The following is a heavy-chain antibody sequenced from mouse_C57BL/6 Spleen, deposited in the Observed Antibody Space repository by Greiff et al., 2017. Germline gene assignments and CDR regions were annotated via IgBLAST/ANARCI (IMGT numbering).Heavy chain of an antibody. CDR1: GYTFTDYE. CDR3: TRGHRDY. D-gene: IGHD3-1*01. CDR2: IDPETGGT. V-gene: IGHV1-15*01. Sequence: LVESGAELVRPGASVTLSCKASGYTFTDYEMHWVKQTPVHGLEWIGAIDPETGGTAYNQKFKGKAILTADKSSSTAYMELRSLTSEDSAVXYCTRGHRDYWGQGTTLTVSS. J-gene: IGHJ2*01.